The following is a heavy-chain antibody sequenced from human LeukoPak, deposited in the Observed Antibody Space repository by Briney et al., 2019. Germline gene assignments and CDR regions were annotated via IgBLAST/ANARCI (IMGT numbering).Heavy chain of an antibody. CDR1: GGSISSSSYY. Sequence: KPSETLSLTCTVSGGSISSSSYYWGWIRQPPGKGLEWIGSIYYSGSTYYNPSLKSRVTISVDTSKNQFSLKLSSVTAADTAVYYCASPYNWNSRNAFDIWGQGTMVTVSS. D-gene: IGHD1-1*01. V-gene: IGHV4-39*01. J-gene: IGHJ3*02. CDR2: IYYSGST. CDR3: ASPYNWNSRNAFDI.